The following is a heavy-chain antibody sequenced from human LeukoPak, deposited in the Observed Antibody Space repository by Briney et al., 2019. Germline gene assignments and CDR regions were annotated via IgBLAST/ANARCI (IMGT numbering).Heavy chain of an antibody. V-gene: IGHV3-21*01. Sequence: GGSLRLSCAASGFTFSSYSMNWVRQAPGKGLEWVSSISSSSSYIYYADSVKGRFTISRDNVKNSLYLQMNSLRAEDTAVYYCARDHRYSSSSGDFDYWGQGTLVTVSS. CDR3: ARDHRYSSSSGDFDY. CDR2: ISSSSSYI. D-gene: IGHD6-6*01. CDR1: GFTFSSYS. J-gene: IGHJ4*02.